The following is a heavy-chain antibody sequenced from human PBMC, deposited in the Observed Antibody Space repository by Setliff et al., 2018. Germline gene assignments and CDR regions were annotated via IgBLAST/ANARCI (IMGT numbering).Heavy chain of an antibody. J-gene: IGHJ4*02. Sequence: PSETLSLTCAASGGSFTYYYWSWIRQPPGKGLEWIGEINHSGSTNYNPSLKSRVTISLDTSKNQFSLSLTSVTAADTAIYYCAGRPQNTPMGPCDYWGQGTLVTVSS. CDR3: AGRPQNTPMGPCDY. D-gene: IGHD5-18*01. CDR2: INHSGST. CDR1: GGSFTYYY. V-gene: IGHV4-34*01.